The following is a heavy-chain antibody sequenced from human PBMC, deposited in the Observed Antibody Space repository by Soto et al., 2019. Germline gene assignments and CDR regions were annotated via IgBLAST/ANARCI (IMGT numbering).Heavy chain of an antibody. D-gene: IGHD6-13*01. CDR3: TRGKAAAGTGILDY. V-gene: IGHV3-66*01. J-gene: IGHJ4*02. Sequence: GGSLRLSCAASGFTVSSNYMNWVRQAPGKGLDWVSVIYSGGSTHYADSVKGRFTISRDNSKNTLHLQMNSLRAEDTAVYYCTRGKAAAGTGILDYWGQGTLVTVSS. CDR1: GFTVSSNY. CDR2: IYSGGST.